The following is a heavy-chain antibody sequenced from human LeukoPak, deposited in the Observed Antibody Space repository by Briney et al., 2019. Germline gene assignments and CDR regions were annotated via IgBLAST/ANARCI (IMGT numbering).Heavy chain of an antibody. D-gene: IGHD2-2*01. V-gene: IGHV1-18*01. Sequence: ASVKVSCKASGYTFTSYGISWVRQAPGQGLEWMGWISAYNGNTNYAQKLQGRVTMTTDTSTSTAYMELRSLRSDDTAVYYCARDRYCSSTSCYSYGNFDYWGQGTLVTVSS. CDR3: ARDRYCSSTSCYSYGNFDY. CDR1: GYTFTSYG. CDR2: ISAYNGNT. J-gene: IGHJ4*02.